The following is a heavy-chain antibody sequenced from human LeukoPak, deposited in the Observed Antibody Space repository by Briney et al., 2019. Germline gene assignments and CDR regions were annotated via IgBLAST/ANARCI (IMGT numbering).Heavy chain of an antibody. D-gene: IGHD3-9*01. Sequence: QPGGPLRLSCAASGFIFRSYWLSWVRQAPGRGLEWVANIKQDGSDKYYVDSVKGRFTISRDNAKNSLFLQMDSLRAEDTAVYYCATHDVLTGYPYFDFWGQGTLVTVSS. CDR1: GFIFRSYW. CDR2: IKQDGSDK. CDR3: ATHDVLTGYPYFDF. J-gene: IGHJ4*02. V-gene: IGHV3-7*01.